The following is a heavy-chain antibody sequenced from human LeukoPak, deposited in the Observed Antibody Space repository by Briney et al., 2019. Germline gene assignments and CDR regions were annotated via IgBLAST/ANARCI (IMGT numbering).Heavy chain of an antibody. V-gene: IGHV4-4*02. D-gene: IGHD7-27*01. CDR1: GGSISSSNW. J-gene: IGHJ5*02. Sequence: SGTLSLTCAVSGGSISSSNWWTWVRQPPGKGLEWIGEIYHSGSTNYNPSLKSRVTISVDNSKNHFSLTLSSVTAADTAVYYCAKSGDYRFDPWGQGTLVTLSS. CDR3: AKSGDYRFDP. CDR2: IYHSGST.